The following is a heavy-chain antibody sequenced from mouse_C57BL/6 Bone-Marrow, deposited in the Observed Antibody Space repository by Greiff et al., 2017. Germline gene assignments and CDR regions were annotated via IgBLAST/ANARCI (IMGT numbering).Heavy chain of an antibody. Sequence: QVQLQQSGAELVRPGTSVKVSCKASGYAFTNYLIEWVKQRPGQGLEWIGVINPGSGGTNYNEKFKGKATLTADNASSTAYMQLSSLTSEDSAVYFCARPYYGSSWMAYWGQGTLVTGSA. CDR2: INPGSGGT. J-gene: IGHJ3*01. CDR1: GYAFTNYL. CDR3: ARPYYGSSWMAY. V-gene: IGHV1-54*01. D-gene: IGHD2-9*01.